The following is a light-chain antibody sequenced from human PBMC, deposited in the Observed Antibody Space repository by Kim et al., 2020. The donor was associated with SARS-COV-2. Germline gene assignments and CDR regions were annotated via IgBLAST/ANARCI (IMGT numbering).Light chain of an antibody. Sequence: SVGDRVLLTCRPSHSFNNWLAWYRQRPGKAPKLLIYRASTLQRGVPSRFSCTGSWTEFSLTINSLQPDDFATYYCHQFDTYASWAFGQGAKVDIK. CDR1: HSFNNW. CDR2: RAS. CDR3: HQFDTYASWA. V-gene: IGKV1-5*03. J-gene: IGKJ1*01.